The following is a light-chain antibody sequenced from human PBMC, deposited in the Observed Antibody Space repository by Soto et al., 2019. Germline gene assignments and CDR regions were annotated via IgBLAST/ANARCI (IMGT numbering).Light chain of an antibody. V-gene: IGLV2-14*01. CDR3: SSYTSSSNPVV. J-gene: IGLJ2*01. CDR1: SSDVGGYNY. Sequence: QSALTQPASVSGSPGQSITISCTGTSSDVGGYNYVSWYQQHPGKAPKLMIYDVSNRPSVVTNRFSGSKSGNTASLTISGLQAEDEADYYCSSYTSSSNPVVFGGGTQLTVL. CDR2: DVS.